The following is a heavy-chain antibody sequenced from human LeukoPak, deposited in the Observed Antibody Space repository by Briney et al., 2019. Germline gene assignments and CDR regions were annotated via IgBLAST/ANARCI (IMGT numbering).Heavy chain of an antibody. CDR3: ARRTVTTWGVDY. CDR2: IYYSGST. CDR1: GGSISSSSYY. Sequence: SETLSLTCTVSGGSISSSSYYWGWVRQPPGKGLEWIGSIYYSGSTYYNPSLKSRVTISVDTSKNQFSLKLSSVTAADTAVYYCARRTVTTWGVDYWGQGTLVTVSS. D-gene: IGHD4-11*01. J-gene: IGHJ4*02. V-gene: IGHV4-39*01.